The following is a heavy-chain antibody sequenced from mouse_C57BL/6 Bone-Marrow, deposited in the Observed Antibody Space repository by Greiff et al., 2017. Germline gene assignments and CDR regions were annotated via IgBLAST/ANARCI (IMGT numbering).Heavy chain of an antibody. CDR3: GRATLWDYYAMDY. CDR2: INPNNGGT. D-gene: IGHD1-1*02. Sequence: EVQLQQSGPELVKPGASVKISCKASGYTFTDYYMNWVKQSHGKSLEWIGDINPNNGGTSYNQKFKGKATLTVDKSSSTAYMELRSLTSEDSAVYYCGRATLWDYYAMDYWGQGTSVTVSS. J-gene: IGHJ4*01. CDR1: GYTFTDYY. V-gene: IGHV1-26*01.